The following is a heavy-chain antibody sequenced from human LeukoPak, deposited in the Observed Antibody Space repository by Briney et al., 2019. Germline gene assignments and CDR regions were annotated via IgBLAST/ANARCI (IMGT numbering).Heavy chain of an antibody. CDR3: ARHAGGWYYFDS. D-gene: IGHD6-19*01. J-gene: IGHJ4*02. CDR2: IYYSGST. CDR1: GGSISSYY. Sequence: SETLSLTRTVSGGSISSYYWSWIRQPPGKGLEWIGYIYYSGSTNYNPSLKSRVTISVDTSKNQFSLKLSSVTAADTAVYYCARHAGGWYYFDSWGQGTLVTVSS. V-gene: IGHV4-59*08.